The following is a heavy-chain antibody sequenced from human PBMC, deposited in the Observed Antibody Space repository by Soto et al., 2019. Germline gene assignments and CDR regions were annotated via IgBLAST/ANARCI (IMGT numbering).Heavy chain of an antibody. CDR2: ITYSGFT. V-gene: IGHV4-30-4*01. CDR1: GDSLSSGDYY. J-gene: IGHJ4*02. Sequence: SETLSLTCTVSGDSLSSGDYYWSWIRQPPGKGLEWIGYITYSGFTYNNPSLKSRLSISVDTSKNQFSLRLSSVTAADTAVFYCARGTRIASAGYYFDFWGPGTLVTVSS. CDR3: ARGTRIASAGYYFDF. D-gene: IGHD6-25*01.